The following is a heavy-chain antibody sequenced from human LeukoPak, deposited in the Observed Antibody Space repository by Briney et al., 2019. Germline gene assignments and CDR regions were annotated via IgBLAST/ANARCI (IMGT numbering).Heavy chain of an antibody. Sequence: GGSLGLSCGAPGFSFSRYWVPVVRQAPGKGLEWVANIKRDGSDKYYLDSVKGRFTISRDNAKNSLYLQMNSLRAEDTAVYYFGRDLPWDDDPAKICGQGTMVTVSS. CDR2: IKRDGSDK. V-gene: IGHV3-7*04. J-gene: IGHJ3*02. CDR3: GRDLPWDDDPAKI. CDR1: GFSFSRYW. D-gene: IGHD2-15*01.